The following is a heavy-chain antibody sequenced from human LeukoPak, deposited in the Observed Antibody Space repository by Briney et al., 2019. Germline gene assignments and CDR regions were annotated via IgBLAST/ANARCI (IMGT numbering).Heavy chain of an antibody. CDR3: AKGRMVRGVIGWFDP. V-gene: IGHV3-23*01. J-gene: IGHJ5*02. Sequence: GGSLRLSGAASGFTFSSYAMSWVRQAPGTGLEWVSAISGSGGSTYYADSVKGRFTISRDNSKNTLYLQMNSLRAEDTAVYYCAKGRMVRGVIGWFDPWGQGTLVTVSS. CDR2: ISGSGGST. D-gene: IGHD3-10*01. CDR1: GFTFSSYA.